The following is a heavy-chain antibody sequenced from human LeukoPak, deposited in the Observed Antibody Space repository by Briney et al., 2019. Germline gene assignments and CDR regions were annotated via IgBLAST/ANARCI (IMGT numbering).Heavy chain of an antibody. D-gene: IGHD2-2*01. J-gene: IGHJ4*02. CDR2: ISGGGGST. CDR1: GFTFSSYA. Sequence: GGSLRLSCAASGFTFSSYAMSWVRQAPGKGLEWVSAISGGGGSTYYTDSVKGRFTISRDNYKNTLYVQMNSLRGEDTAVYYCAKKYCSSISCHYFDYWGQGTLVTVSS. CDR3: AKKYCSSISCHYFDY. V-gene: IGHV3-23*01.